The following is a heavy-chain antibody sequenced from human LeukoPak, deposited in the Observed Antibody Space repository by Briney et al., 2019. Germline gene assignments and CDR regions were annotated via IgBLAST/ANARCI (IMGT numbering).Heavy chain of an antibody. CDR3: AREYSSSFGDYFDY. Sequence: SETLSLTCTVSGGSISSYYWSWIRQPPGKGLEWIGYIYYSGSTNYNPSLKSRVTISVDTSKNQFSLKLSSVTAADTAVYYCAREYSSSFGDYFDYWGQGTLVTVSS. J-gene: IGHJ4*02. D-gene: IGHD6-13*01. CDR1: GGSISSYY. CDR2: IYYSGST. V-gene: IGHV4-59*01.